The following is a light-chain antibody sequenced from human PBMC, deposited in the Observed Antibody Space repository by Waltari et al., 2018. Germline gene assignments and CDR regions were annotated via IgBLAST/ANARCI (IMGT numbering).Light chain of an antibody. CDR3: QQRSNWPPWT. J-gene: IGKJ1*01. V-gene: IGKV1-5*03. Sequence: DIQMTQSPSTLSASVGDRVTITCRASQNINTLVAWYQQKPGKAPKLLIYMASRSDSGVPSRFSGSGSGTEFSLTISGLQPEDFAVYYCQQRSNWPPWTFGQGTKVEIK. CDR1: QNINTL. CDR2: MAS.